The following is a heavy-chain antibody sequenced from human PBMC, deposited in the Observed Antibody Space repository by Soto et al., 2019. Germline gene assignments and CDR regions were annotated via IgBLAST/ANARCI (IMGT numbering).Heavy chain of an antibody. Sequence: EVHLLESGGGLVQPGGSLRLSCAASGFTFSTYAMSWVRQAPGKGLEWVSTISGSGGSPYYADSVKGRFTISRDNSKNTVYLQMHSLRADDTAVYYCAKDAVVVVAASDSFEYWGQGTLVTVAS. CDR1: GFTFSTYA. D-gene: IGHD2-15*01. J-gene: IGHJ4*02. CDR3: AKDAVVVVAASDSFEY. CDR2: ISGSGGSP. V-gene: IGHV3-23*01.